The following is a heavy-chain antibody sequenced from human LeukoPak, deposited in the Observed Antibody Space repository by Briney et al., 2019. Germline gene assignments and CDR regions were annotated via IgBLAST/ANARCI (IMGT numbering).Heavy chain of an antibody. CDR3: ARESQAYYYGSGSPNY. D-gene: IGHD3-10*01. CDR2: ISYDGSNK. J-gene: IGHJ4*02. V-gene: IGHV3-30*04. CDR1: GFTFSSYA. Sequence: GGSLRLSCAASGFTFSSYAMHWVRQAPGKGLEWVAVISYDGSNKYYADSVKGRFTISRDNPKNTLYLQMNSLRAEDTAVYYCARESQAYYYGSGSPNYWGQGTLVTVSS.